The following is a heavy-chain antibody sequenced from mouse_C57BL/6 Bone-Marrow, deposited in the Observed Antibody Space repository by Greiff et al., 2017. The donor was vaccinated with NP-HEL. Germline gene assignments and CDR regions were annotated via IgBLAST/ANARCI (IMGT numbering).Heavy chain of an antibody. CDR3: ARDDYYGSSWAWFAY. CDR1: GFTFSDFY. V-gene: IGHV7-1*01. CDR2: SRNKANDYTT. Sequence: EVQGVESGGGLVQSGRSLRLSCATSGFTFSDFYMEWVRQAPGKGLEWIAASRNKANDYTTEYSASVKGRFIVSRDTSQSILYLQMNALRAEDAAIYYCARDDYYGSSWAWFAYWGQGTLVTVSA. J-gene: IGHJ3*01. D-gene: IGHD1-1*01.